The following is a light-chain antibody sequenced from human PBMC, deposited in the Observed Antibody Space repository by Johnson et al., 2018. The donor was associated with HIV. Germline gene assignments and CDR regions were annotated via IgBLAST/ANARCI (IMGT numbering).Light chain of an antibody. V-gene: IGLV1-51*02. Sequence: QPVLTQPPSVSAAPGQKVTISCSGSSSNIENNYVSWYQQLPGTAPKVLIYENNKRPSGIPDRFSGSKSGTSATLDITGLQTGDEANYYCGTWDGGLSIYVFGTGTEVTVL. J-gene: IGLJ1*01. CDR3: GTWDGGLSIYV. CDR1: SSNIENNY. CDR2: ENN.